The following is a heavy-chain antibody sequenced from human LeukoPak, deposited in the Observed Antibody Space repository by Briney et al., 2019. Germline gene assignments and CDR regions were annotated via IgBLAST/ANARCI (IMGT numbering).Heavy chain of an antibody. CDR2: IIPIFGTA. J-gene: IGHJ4*02. Sequence: ASVKVSCKASGGTFSSYAISWVRQAPGQGLEWMGGIIPIFGTANYAQKFQGRVTITADKSTSTAYMELSSLRSEDTAVYYCATPYSSGWFPFDYWGQGTLVTVSS. D-gene: IGHD6-19*01. CDR1: GGTFSSYA. CDR3: ATPYSSGWFPFDY. V-gene: IGHV1-69*06.